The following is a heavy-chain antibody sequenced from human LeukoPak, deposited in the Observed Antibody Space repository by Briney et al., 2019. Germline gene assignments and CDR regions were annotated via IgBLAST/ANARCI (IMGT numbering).Heavy chain of an antibody. CDR1: GYTFTTYG. Sequence: GASVKVSCKASGYTFTTYGISWVRQAPGQGLEWMGWISAYNGNTNYAQKLQGRFTMTTDTSTSTAYMELRSLRSDDTAVYYCARVVPGVSSIAARNWFDPWGQGTLVTVSS. J-gene: IGHJ5*02. V-gene: IGHV1-18*01. D-gene: IGHD6-6*01. CDR3: ARVVPGVSSIAARNWFDP. CDR2: ISAYNGNT.